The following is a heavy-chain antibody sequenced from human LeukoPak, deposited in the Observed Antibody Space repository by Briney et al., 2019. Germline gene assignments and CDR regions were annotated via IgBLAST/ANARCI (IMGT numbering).Heavy chain of an antibody. CDR3: ARANAYSSSSVRNWFDP. V-gene: IGHV1-8*01. D-gene: IGHD6-6*01. Sequence: ASVKVSCKASGYTFTSYDINWVRQATGQGLEWMGWMNPNSGNTGYAQKFQGRVTMTRNTSISTAYMELSSLRSEDTAVYYCARANAYSSSSVRNWFDPWGQGTLVTVSS. J-gene: IGHJ5*02. CDR2: MNPNSGNT. CDR1: GYTFTSYD.